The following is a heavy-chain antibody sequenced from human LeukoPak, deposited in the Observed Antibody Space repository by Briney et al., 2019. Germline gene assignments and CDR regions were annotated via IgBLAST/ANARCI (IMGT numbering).Heavy chain of an antibody. CDR3: ARDNSGWYEFDH. Sequence: GASVKVSCKASGYTFTGYYFHWVRQAPGQGLEWMGWINPNSGGTNYAQRFQGRVTLTWDTSISTAYMELNRLTSDDTAVYYCARDNSGWYEFDHWGQGTLVAVSS. J-gene: IGHJ5*02. CDR1: GYTFTGYY. V-gene: IGHV1-2*02. CDR2: INPNSGGT. D-gene: IGHD6-19*01.